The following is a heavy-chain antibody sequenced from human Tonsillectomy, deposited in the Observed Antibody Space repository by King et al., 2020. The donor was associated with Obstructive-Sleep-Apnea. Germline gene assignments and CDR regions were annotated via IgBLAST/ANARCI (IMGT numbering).Heavy chain of an antibody. Sequence: EVQLVESGGGLVQPGGSLRLSCAASGFTFSNYWMSWVRQAPGKGLEWVANIKQDGSEKYYVDSVKGRFTISRDNAKNSLYLQMNSLRAEDTAVYYCARGRYSSGYWGQGTLVTVSS. J-gene: IGHJ4*02. CDR3: ARGRYSSGY. D-gene: IGHD5-18*01. V-gene: IGHV3-7*01. CDR1: GFTFSNYW. CDR2: IKQDGSEK.